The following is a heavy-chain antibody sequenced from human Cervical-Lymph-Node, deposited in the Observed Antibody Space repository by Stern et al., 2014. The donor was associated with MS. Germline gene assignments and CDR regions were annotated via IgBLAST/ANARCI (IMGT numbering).Heavy chain of an antibody. D-gene: IGHD3-22*01. CDR1: GFSFYSSGEA. J-gene: IGHJ3*02. CDR2: IYWDGET. Sequence: QVTLRESGPTLVKPTQTLTLTCTFSGFSFYSSGEAVGWIRQPPGKALEWLALIYWDGETRYSPSLKRRLTVFKDTSKSQVVLTLTNMDPVDTATYYCAHGYEGSGYNDRDDAFDIWGQGTMVTVSS. CDR3: AHGYEGSGYNDRDDAFDI. V-gene: IGHV2-5*02.